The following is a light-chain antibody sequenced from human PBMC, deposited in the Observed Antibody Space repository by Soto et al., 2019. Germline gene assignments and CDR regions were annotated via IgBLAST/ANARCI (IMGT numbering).Light chain of an antibody. CDR1: QSVSSSF. V-gene: IGKV3-20*01. J-gene: IGKJ1*01. Sequence: ESVLTQSPGTLSLSPGERATLSCRASQSVSSSFLAWYQLKPGQAPRLLIYGASSRATGIPDRFSGSGSGTDFTLTISRLDPEDFALYSWQQYDSSPWTFGQGTKVEIK. CDR3: QQYDSSPWT. CDR2: GAS.